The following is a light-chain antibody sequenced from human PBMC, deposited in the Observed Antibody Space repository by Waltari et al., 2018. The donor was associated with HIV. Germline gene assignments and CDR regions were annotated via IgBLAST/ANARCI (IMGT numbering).Light chain of an antibody. CDR2: LAS. Sequence: DIVMTQSPLSLPVTPGEPASISCRSSQSLLHVNGYNYLAWYIQKPGQSPQLLIYLASNRFSGVPERFSGSGSGAEFTLKISRVEAEDVGIYYCMQGLQVPYTFGQGTKLEIK. CDR1: QSLLHVNGYNY. CDR3: MQGLQVPYT. V-gene: IGKV2-28*01. J-gene: IGKJ2*01.